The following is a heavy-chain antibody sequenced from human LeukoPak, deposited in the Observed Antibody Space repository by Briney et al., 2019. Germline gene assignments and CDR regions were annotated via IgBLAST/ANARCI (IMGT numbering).Heavy chain of an antibody. CDR1: GFTFSSYE. V-gene: IGHV3-48*03. CDR2: ISSSGSTI. J-gene: IGHJ6*02. D-gene: IGHD3-22*01. Sequence: GGSLRLSCAASGFTFSSYEMNWVRQAPGKGLEWVSYISSSGSTIYYADSVKGRFTISRDNAKNSLYLQMNSLRAEDTAVYYCARAAYDSSGFPYYYYYYGMDVWGQGTTVTVS. CDR3: ARAAYDSSGFPYYYYYYGMDV.